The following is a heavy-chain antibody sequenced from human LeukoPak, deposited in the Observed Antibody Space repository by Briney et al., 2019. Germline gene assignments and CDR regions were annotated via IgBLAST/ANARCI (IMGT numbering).Heavy chain of an antibody. D-gene: IGHD6-19*01. CDR2: ISYDGSNK. J-gene: IGHJ4*02. CDR3: AKSFQWLVTVDY. CDR1: GFTFSSYG. V-gene: IGHV3-30*18. Sequence: GGSLRLSCAASGFTFSSYGMHWVRQAPGKGLEWVAVISYDGSNKYYADSVKGRFTISRDNSKNTLYLQMNSLRAEDTAVYYCAKSFQWLVTVDYWGQGTLVTVSS.